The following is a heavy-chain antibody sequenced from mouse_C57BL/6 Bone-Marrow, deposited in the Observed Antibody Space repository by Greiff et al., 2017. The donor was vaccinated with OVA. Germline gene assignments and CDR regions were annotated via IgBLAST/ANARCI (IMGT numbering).Heavy chain of an antibody. CDR2: ISNGGGRT. V-gene: IGHV5-12*01. J-gene: IGHJ3*01. D-gene: IGHD1-1*01. CDR1: GFTFSDYY. CDR3: ARRDYGSP. Sequence: EVQLVESGGGLVQPGGSLKLSCAASGFTFSDYYMYWVRPTPEKRLEWVAYISNGGGRTYYPDTVKGRFTISRDKAKNTLYLQMSRLKSEDTAMYYCARRDYGSPWGQGTLVTVSA.